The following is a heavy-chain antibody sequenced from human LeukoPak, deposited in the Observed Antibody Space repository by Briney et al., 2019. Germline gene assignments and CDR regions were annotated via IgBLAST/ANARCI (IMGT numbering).Heavy chain of an antibody. Sequence: GASVKVSCKASGGTFSSYAISWVRQAPGQGLEWMGGIIPIFGTANYAQKFQGRVTITTDKSTSTAYMELSSLRSEDTAVYYCARDRDWGSSDPFDYWGQGTLVTVSS. CDR2: IIPIFGTA. D-gene: IGHD7-27*01. V-gene: IGHV1-69*05. CDR1: GGTFSSYA. J-gene: IGHJ4*02. CDR3: ARDRDWGSSDPFDY.